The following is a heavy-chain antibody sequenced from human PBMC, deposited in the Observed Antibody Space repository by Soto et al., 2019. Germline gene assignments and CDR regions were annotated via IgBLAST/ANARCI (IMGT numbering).Heavy chain of an antibody. CDR3: AKEEYSSSDNYYYYGMDV. D-gene: IGHD6-6*01. V-gene: IGHV3-23*01. Sequence: CAASGFTFSSYAMSWVRQAPGKGLEWVSAISGSGGSTYYADSVKGRFTISRDNSKNTLYLQMNSLRAEDTAVYYCAKEEYSSSDNYYYYGMDVWGQGTTVTVSS. CDR2: ISGSGGST. J-gene: IGHJ6*02. CDR1: GFTFSSYA.